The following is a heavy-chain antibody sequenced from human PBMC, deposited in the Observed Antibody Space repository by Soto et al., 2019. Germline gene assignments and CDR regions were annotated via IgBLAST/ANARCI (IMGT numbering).Heavy chain of an antibody. J-gene: IGHJ4*02. Sequence: QVQLQESGPGLVKPSGTLSLTCAVSGGSITTGNWWSWVRQPPGEGLGWIGDISQGGSTNYNPSLKSRVTISVDRSKNQFSLKLTSVTAADTAVYYCARSWSSGWYVLDYWGQGTLVTVSS. V-gene: IGHV4-4*02. CDR1: GGSITTGNW. D-gene: IGHD6-19*01. CDR2: ISQGGST. CDR3: ARSWSSGWYVLDY.